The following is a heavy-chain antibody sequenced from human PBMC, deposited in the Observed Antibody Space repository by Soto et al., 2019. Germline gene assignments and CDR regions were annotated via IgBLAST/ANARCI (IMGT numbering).Heavy chain of an antibody. CDR1: GYTFTSYD. Sequence: ASVKVSCKASGYTFTSYDINWVRQATGQGLEWMGWMSPNSGNTGYAQRFRGRITMTRNTSISTAYMELSSLRSEDTAVYYCATQGVGFCSGGRCYPEDSWGQGTLVTVSS. D-gene: IGHD2-15*01. V-gene: IGHV1-8*01. J-gene: IGHJ4*02. CDR2: MSPNSGNT. CDR3: ATQGVGFCSGGRCYPEDS.